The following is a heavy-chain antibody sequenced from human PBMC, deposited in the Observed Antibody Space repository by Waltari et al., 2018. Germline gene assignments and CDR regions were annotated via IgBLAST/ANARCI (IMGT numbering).Heavy chain of an antibody. D-gene: IGHD6-19*01. CDR3: ARSPTGWGYFDH. V-gene: IGHV4-61*09. CDR2: IYTSGIT. Sequence: QVQLQESGPGLVKPSQTLSLTCTVSGGSVSRGSDYWSWIRQPAGKGLEWVGHIYTSGITTYNPSRKSRVTISRDTSKNQFYLELRSRTAADTAVYYCARSPTGWGYFDHWGQATLVTVSS. J-gene: IGHJ4*02. CDR1: GGSVSRGSDY.